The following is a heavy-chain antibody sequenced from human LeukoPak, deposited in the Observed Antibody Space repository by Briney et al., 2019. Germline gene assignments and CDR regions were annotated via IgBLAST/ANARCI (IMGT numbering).Heavy chain of an antibody. V-gene: IGHV1-8*01. D-gene: IGHD3-10*01. CDR1: GYTFTSYD. J-gene: IGHJ4*02. CDR2: MNPNSGNT. Sequence: ASVKVSCKASGYTFTSYDINWVRHATGQGLEWMGWMNPNSGNTGYAQKFQGRVTMTRNTSISTAYMELSSLRSEDTAVYYCARGLVRITMVRGVIAGRNWGQGTLVTVSS. CDR3: ARGLVRITMVRGVIAGRN.